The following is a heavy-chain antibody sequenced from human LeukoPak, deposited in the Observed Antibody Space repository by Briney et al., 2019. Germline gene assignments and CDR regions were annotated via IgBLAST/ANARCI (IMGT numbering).Heavy chain of an antibody. Sequence: GGSLRLSCAASGFTFDDYGMSWVRQAPGKGLEWVSGINWNGGSTGYADSVKGRFTISRDNAKNSLYLQMNSLRAEDTALYYCARGSTKYSSSWYSYYYYYYMGVWGKGTTVTVSS. CDR3: ARGSTKYSSSWYSYYYYYYMGV. J-gene: IGHJ6*03. V-gene: IGHV3-20*04. CDR2: INWNGGST. CDR1: GFTFDDYG. D-gene: IGHD6-13*01.